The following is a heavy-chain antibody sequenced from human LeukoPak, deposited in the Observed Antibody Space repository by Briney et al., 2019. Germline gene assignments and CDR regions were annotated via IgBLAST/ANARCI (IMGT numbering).Heavy chain of an antibody. Sequence: ASVTVSCKASGYTFTSYYMHWVRQAPGQGLEWMGIINPSGGSTSYAQKFQGRVTMTRDTSTSTVYMELSSLRSEDTAVYYCARVDSSGYFDYWGQGTLVTVSS. CDR1: GYTFTSYY. D-gene: IGHD3-22*01. J-gene: IGHJ4*02. CDR2: INPSGGST. V-gene: IGHV1-46*01. CDR3: ARVDSSGYFDY.